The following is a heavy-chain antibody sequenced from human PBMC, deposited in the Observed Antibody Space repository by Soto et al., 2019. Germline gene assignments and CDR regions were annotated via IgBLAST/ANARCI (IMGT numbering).Heavy chain of an antibody. CDR3: ASCSIAADCYGMDV. V-gene: IGHV5-10-1*01. CDR1: GYSFTSYW. CDR2: IDPSDSYT. D-gene: IGHD6-13*01. Sequence: PGESLKISCNGSGYSFTSYWISWVRQMPGKGLEWMGRIDPSDSYTNYSPSFQGHVTISADKSISTAYLQWSSLKASDTAMYYCASCSIAADCYGMDVWGQGTTVTVSS. J-gene: IGHJ6*02.